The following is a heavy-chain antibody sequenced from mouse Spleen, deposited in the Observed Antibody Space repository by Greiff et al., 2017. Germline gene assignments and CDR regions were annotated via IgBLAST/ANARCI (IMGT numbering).Heavy chain of an antibody. CDR1: GYTFTDYY. CDR2: IYPGSGNT. V-gene: IGHV1-76*01. D-gene: IGHD2-3*01. J-gene: IGHJ4*01. CDR3: ARPGDDGYHYYAMDY. Sequence: QVQLQQSGAELVRPGASVKLSCKASGYTFTDYYINWVKQRPGQGLEWIARIYPGSGNTYYNEKFKGKATLTAEKSSSTAYMQLSSLTSEDSAVYFCARPGDDGYHYYAMDYWGQGTSVTVSS.